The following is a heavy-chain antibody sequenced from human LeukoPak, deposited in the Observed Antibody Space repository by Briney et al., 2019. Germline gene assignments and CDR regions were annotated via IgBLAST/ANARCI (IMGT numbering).Heavy chain of an antibody. CDR2: IYHSGST. V-gene: IGHV4-59*01. Sequence: PSETLSLTCTVSGGSISSYYWSWIRQPPGKGLEWIGYIYHSGSTYYNPSLKSRVTISVDRSKNQFFLKLNSVTAADTAVYYCARDLTTVTKGLDVWGQGTTIIVSS. D-gene: IGHD4-17*01. J-gene: IGHJ6*02. CDR3: ARDLTTVTKGLDV. CDR1: GGSISSYY.